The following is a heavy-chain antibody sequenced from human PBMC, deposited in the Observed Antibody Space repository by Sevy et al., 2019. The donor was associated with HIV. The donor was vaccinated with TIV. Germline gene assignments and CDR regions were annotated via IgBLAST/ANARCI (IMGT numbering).Heavy chain of an antibody. Sequence: GGSLRLSCAASGFSFSSYGMHWVRQAPGKGLEWMSYIQYDGSNKDYANSVKGRFTISRDNSKNTLYLQMNSLRVEDTVVFYCVKEGGGGGGDHWGQGTLVTVS. D-gene: IGHD3-16*01. CDR2: IQYDGSNK. J-gene: IGHJ4*02. CDR1: GFSFSSYG. CDR3: VKEGGGGGGDH. V-gene: IGHV3-30*02.